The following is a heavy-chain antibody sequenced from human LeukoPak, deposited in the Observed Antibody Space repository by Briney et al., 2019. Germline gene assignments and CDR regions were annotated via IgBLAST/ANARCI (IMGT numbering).Heavy chain of an antibody. V-gene: IGHV5-51*01. Sequence: GESLKISCKGSGYSFTSYWIGWVRQMPGKGLEWMGIIYPGDSDTRYSPSFQGQVTISADKSISTAYLQWSSLKASDTAMYYCARRIGYCSGGSFYDNWFDPWGQGTLVTVSS. CDR2: IYPGDSDT. D-gene: IGHD2-15*01. CDR1: GYSFTSYW. J-gene: IGHJ5*02. CDR3: ARRIGYCSGGSFYDNWFDP.